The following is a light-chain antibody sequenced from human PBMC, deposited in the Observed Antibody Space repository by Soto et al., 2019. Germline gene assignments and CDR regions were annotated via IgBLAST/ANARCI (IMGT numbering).Light chain of an antibody. V-gene: IGKV1-39*01. J-gene: IGKJ4*01. CDR1: QSISSY. CDR3: QRSYSTQT. Sequence: DIPMTQSPSSLSASVGDRVTITCRASQSISSYLNWYQQKPGKAPKLLIYAASSLQSGVPARFSGSGSGTDFTLTISSLQPEDFATYYCQRSYSTQTFGGGTKVEIK. CDR2: AAS.